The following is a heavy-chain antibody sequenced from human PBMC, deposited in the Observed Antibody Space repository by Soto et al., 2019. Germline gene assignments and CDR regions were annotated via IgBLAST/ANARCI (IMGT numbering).Heavy chain of an antibody. J-gene: IGHJ4*02. V-gene: IGHV1-8*01. Sequence: ASVKVSCKASGYTFTSYDINWVRRATGQGLEWMGWMNPNSGNTGYAQKFQGRVTMTRNTSISTAYMELSSLRSEDTAVYYCARGSSPNFFGVVENFDFWGQGILVTVSS. D-gene: IGHD3-3*01. CDR3: ARGSSPNFFGVVENFDF. CDR1: GYTFTSYD. CDR2: MNPNSGNT.